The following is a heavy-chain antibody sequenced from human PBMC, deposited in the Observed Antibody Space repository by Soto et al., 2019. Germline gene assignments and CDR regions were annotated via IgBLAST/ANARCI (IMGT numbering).Heavy chain of an antibody. V-gene: IGHV3-73*02. CDR3: TTQEGEQRRNV. Sequence: EVQLVESGGGLVQPGGSLKLSCAASGFTFSGSAIHWVRQASGKGLEWVGRIRSGVYRYATTYAASMKGRFTISRDDSNNTAYLQMSSLKTEDTAVYYCTTQEGEQRRNVWGQGTLVTVSS. J-gene: IGHJ4*02. CDR2: IRSGVYRYAT. D-gene: IGHD2-21*01. CDR1: GFTFSGSA.